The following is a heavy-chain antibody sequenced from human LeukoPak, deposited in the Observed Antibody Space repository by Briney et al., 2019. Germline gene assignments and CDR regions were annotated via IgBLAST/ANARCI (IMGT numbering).Heavy chain of an antibody. CDR1: GFTFSSYA. D-gene: IGHD3-22*01. V-gene: IGHV3-23*01. CDR2: ISGSGGST. J-gene: IGHJ4*02. CDR3: AKSFGETYYYDSSGYPINYYFDY. Sequence: GGPLRLSCAASGFTFSSYAMSWVRQAPGKGLEWVSAISGSGGSTYYADSVKGRFTISRDNSKNTLYLQMNSLRAEDTAVYYCAKSFGETYYYDSSGYPINYYFDYWGQGTLVTVSS.